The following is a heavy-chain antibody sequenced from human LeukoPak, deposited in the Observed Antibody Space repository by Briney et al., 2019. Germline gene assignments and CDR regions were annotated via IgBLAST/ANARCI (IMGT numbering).Heavy chain of an antibody. J-gene: IGHJ4*02. CDR3: ARDIVVVPAAEGVGY. V-gene: IGHV1-46*01. CDR2: INPSGGST. CDR1: GYTFTSYY. Sequence: ASVKVSCKASGYTFTSYYMHWVRQAPGQGLEWMGIINPSGGSTSYAQKFQGRVTMTRDTSTSTVYMELSSLGSEDTAVYYCARDIVVVPAAEGVGYWGQGTLVTVSS. D-gene: IGHD2-2*01.